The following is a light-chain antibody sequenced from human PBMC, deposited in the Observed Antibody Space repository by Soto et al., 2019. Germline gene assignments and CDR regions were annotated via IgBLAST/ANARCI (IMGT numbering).Light chain of an antibody. V-gene: IGKV3-20*01. CDR3: QPYGSSPPYT. J-gene: IGKJ2*01. CDR1: QSVSSSY. Sequence: EIVLTQSPGTLSLSPGERATLSCRASQSVSSSYLAWYQQKPGQAPRLLIYGASSRATGIPDRFSGSGSGTDFTLTISRLEPEDFAVYYCQPYGSSPPYTFGQGTKLESK. CDR2: GAS.